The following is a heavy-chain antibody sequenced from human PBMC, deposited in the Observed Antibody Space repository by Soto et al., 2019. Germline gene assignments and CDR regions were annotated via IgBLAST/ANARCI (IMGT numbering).Heavy chain of an antibody. Sequence: VQLVESGGGVVQPGRSLRLSCAASGFTFSSYGMHWVRQAPGKGLEWVAVISYDGSNKYYADSVKGRFTISRDNSKNTLYLQMNSLRAEDTAVYYCAKDPHGRFLEWTFDYWGQGTLVTVSS. CDR1: GFTFSSYG. CDR2: ISYDGSNK. CDR3: AKDPHGRFLEWTFDY. J-gene: IGHJ4*02. D-gene: IGHD3-3*01. V-gene: IGHV3-30*18.